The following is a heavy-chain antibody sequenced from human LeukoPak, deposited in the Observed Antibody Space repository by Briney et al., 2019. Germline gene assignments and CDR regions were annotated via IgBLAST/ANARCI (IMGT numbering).Heavy chain of an antibody. CDR3: ARGVGSGYTDY. V-gene: IGHV4-39*07. Sequence: SETLSLTCTVSGGSISSSSYYWGWIRQPPGKGLEWIGSIYYSGSTYYNPSLKSRVTISVDTSKNQFSLKLSSVTAADTAVYYCARGVGSGYTDYWGQGALVTVSS. D-gene: IGHD3-22*01. CDR2: IYYSGST. J-gene: IGHJ4*02. CDR1: GGSISSSSYY.